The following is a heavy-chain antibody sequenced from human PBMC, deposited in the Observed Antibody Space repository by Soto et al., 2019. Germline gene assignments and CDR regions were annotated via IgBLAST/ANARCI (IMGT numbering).Heavy chain of an antibody. J-gene: IGHJ6*02. V-gene: IGHV1-69*06. CDR1: GGTFSSYA. Sequence: QVQLVQSGAEVKKPGSSVKVSCKASGGTFSSYAISWVRQAPGQGLEWMGGIIPILGTANYAQKFQGRVTINADKSTSTAYMELSSLTSEDTAVYYCARGVVVTAIPYYYYSMDVWGQGTTVTVSS. CDR3: ARGVVVTAIPYYYYSMDV. CDR2: IIPILGTA. D-gene: IGHD2-21*02.